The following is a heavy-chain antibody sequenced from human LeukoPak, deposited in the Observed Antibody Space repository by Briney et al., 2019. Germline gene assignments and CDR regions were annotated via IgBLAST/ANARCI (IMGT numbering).Heavy chain of an antibody. CDR3: ARGGRTVSTLYYYYYGMDV. J-gene: IGHJ6*02. V-gene: IGHV1-46*01. CDR1: GYTFTSYG. D-gene: IGHD4-11*01. CDR2: INPSGGST. Sequence: ASVKVSCKASGYTFTSYGISWVRQAPGQGLEWMGIINPSGGSTSYAQKFQGRVTMTRDTSTSTVYMELSSLRSEDTAVYYCARGGRTVSTLYYYYYGMDVWGQGTTVTVSS.